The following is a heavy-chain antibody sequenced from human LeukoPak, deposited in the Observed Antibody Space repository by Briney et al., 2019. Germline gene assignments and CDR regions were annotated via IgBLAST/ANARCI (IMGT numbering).Heavy chain of an antibody. J-gene: IGHJ6*03. V-gene: IGHV3-23*01. Sequence: GGSLRLSCAASGFTFSSYGMSWVRQAPGKGLEWVSAISGSGGSAYYADSVKGRFTISRDNSKNTLYLQMNSLRAEDTAVYYCARSYGSGSLFTYYYYMDVWGKGTTVTVSS. CDR3: ARSYGSGSLFTYYYYMDV. D-gene: IGHD3-10*01. CDR2: ISGSGGSA. CDR1: GFTFSSYG.